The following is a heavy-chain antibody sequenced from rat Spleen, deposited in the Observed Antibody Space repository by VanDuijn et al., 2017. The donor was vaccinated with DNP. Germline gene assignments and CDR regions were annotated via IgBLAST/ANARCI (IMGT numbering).Heavy chain of an antibody. CDR2: INYSGYT. V-gene: IGHV3-1*01. J-gene: IGHJ2*01. Sequence: EVQLQESGPGLVKPSQSLSLTCSVTGYSITSNYWGWIRRFPGNKMEWIGHINYSGYTSYNPSLISRISISRDTSKNHFFLHLNSVTTEDTATYYCARWTRYFDYWGQGVMVTVSS. D-gene: IGHD1-7*01. CDR1: GYSITSNY. CDR3: ARWTRYFDY.